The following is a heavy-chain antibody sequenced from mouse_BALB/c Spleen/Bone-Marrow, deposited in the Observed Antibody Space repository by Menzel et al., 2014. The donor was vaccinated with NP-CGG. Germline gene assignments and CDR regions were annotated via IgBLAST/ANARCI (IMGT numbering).Heavy chain of an antibody. D-gene: IGHD2-3*01. Sequence: EVQAVESGGGLVQPGGSLKLSCAASGFTFSSYGMSWVRQTPDKRLELVATINSNGGSTYYPDSVKGRFTISRDNAKNTLYLQMSSLKSEDTAMYYCARDGYYVFYAMDYWGQGASVTVSS. CDR2: INSNGGST. V-gene: IGHV5-6-3*01. CDR3: ARDGYYVFYAMDY. J-gene: IGHJ4*01. CDR1: GFTFSSYG.